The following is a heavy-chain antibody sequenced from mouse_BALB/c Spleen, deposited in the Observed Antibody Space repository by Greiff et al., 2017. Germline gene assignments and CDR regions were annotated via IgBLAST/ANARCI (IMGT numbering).Heavy chain of an antibody. Sequence: VQRVEAGPGLVAPSQSLSITCTVSGFSLTSYDISWIRQPPGKGLEWLGVIWTGGGTNYNSAFMSRLSISKDNSKSQVFLKMNSLQTDDTAIYYCVRETITTATFAYWGQGTLVTVSA. D-gene: IGHD1-2*01. V-gene: IGHV2-9-2*01. J-gene: IGHJ3*01. CDR3: VRETITTATFAY. CDR1: GFSLTSYD. CDR2: IWTGGGT.